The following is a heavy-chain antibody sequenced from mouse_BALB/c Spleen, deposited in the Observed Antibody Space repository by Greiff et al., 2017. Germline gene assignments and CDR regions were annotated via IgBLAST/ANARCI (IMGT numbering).Heavy chain of an antibody. CDR3: TRSGGYGNYNYAMDY. Sequence: QVQLQQSGAELVRPGASVTLSCKASGYTFTDYEMHWVKQTPVHGLEWIGAIDPETGGTAYNQKFKGKATLTADKSSSTAYMELRSLTSEDSAVYYCTRSGGYGNYNYAMDYWGQGTSVTVSS. D-gene: IGHD2-10*02. J-gene: IGHJ4*01. CDR2: IDPETGGT. V-gene: IGHV1-15*01. CDR1: GYTFTDYE.